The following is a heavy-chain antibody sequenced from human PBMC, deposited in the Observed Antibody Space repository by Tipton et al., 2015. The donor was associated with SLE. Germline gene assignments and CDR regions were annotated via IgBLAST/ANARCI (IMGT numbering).Heavy chain of an antibody. CDR1: GDSISNSPYY. Sequence: TLSLTCTVSGDSISNSPYYWGWIRQPPGKGLQWIGSIYYSGGTYYNPSLKSRVTISVDTSKNLFSLKLSSVTAADTAVYYCGGGRAYDFWKGPFDYWGQGTLVTVSS. J-gene: IGHJ4*02. V-gene: IGHV4-39*02. CDR2: IYYSGGT. CDR3: GGGRAYDFWKGPFDY. D-gene: IGHD3-3*01.